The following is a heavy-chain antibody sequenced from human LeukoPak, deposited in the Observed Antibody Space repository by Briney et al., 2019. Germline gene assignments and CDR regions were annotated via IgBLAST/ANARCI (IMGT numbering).Heavy chain of an antibody. CDR1: DDSISDYY. D-gene: IGHD3-16*01. CDR3: TRGAGWLIDY. Sequence: TSETLSLTCTVSDDSISDYYRGWIRQPPGKGLEWIGYFHNSGTSTYNPSLKSRVTISADTSKNQFSLKLNSLTTADTAVYYCTRGAGWLIDYWGQGILVTVSS. J-gene: IGHJ4*02. V-gene: IGHV4-59*01. CDR2: FHNSGTS.